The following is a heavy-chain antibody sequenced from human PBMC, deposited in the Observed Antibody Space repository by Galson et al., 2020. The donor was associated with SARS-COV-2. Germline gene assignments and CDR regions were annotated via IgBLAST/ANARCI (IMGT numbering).Heavy chain of an antibody. V-gene: IGHV4-61*02. D-gene: IGHD3-22*01. CDR3: ARDLTYYFDTSGLHSDAFDV. Sequence: SETLSLTCTVSGGCISSDNTYWSWIRQPAGKGLEWIGRISTSGSTNYNPSLKSRVTISVDTSKKQFFLNLSSVTAADTAVYYCARDLTYYFDTSGLHSDAFDVWGQGTMVTVSS. J-gene: IGHJ3*01. CDR1: GGCISSDNTY. CDR2: ISTSGST.